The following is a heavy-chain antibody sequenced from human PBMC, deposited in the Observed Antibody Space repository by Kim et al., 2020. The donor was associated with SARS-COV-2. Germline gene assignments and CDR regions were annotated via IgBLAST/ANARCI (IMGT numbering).Heavy chain of an antibody. V-gene: IGHV4-59*01. Sequence: SETLSLTCTVSGGSISSYYWSWIRQPPGKGLEWIGYIYYSGSTNYNPSLKSRVTISVDTSKNQFSLKLSSVTAADTAVYYCARDPGPRYDFWSGYQYRGGDYYYYYMDVWGKGTTVTVSS. CDR3: ARDPGPRYDFWSGYQYRGGDYYYYYMDV. D-gene: IGHD3-3*01. CDR1: GGSISSYY. J-gene: IGHJ6*03. CDR2: IYYSGST.